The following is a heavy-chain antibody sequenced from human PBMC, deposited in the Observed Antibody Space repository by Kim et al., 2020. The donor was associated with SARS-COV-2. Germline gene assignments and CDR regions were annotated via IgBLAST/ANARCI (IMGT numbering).Heavy chain of an antibody. CDR3: ARDPRGVGATDY. Sequence: GYADSVKGRFNISRDNAKNSMYLQMNSLRAEDTALYRCARDPRGVGATDYWGQGTLVTVSS. D-gene: IGHD1-26*01. J-gene: IGHJ4*02. V-gene: IGHV3-20*01.